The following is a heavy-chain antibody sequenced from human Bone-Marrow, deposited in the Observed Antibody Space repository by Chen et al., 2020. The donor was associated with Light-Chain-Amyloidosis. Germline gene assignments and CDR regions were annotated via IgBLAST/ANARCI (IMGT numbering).Heavy chain of an antibody. CDR3: ARRRDCYNFDY. D-gene: IGHD2-21*01. CDR2: IYPDDSDV. CDR1: GYTFPNYW. Sequence: EVQLEQSGPEVKKPGESLKISCKGSGYTFPNYWIGWVRQMPGKGLEWMGVIYPDDSDVRYTPSFEGQVTISADKSITTAYLQWRSLKASDTAMYYCARRRDCYNFDYWGQGTLVTVSS. V-gene: IGHV5-51*01. J-gene: IGHJ4*02.